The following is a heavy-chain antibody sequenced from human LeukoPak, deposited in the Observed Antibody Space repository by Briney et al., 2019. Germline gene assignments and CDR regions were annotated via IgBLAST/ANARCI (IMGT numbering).Heavy chain of an antibody. CDR2: TYYSGST. CDR3: ARLRYSYGFYYGMDV. Sequence: SETLSLTCTVSGGSISSYYWSWIRQPPGKGLEWIGYTYYSGSTNYNPSLKSRVTISVDTSKNQFSLKLSSVTAADTAVYYCARLRYSYGFYYGMDVWGQGTTVTVSS. J-gene: IGHJ6*02. D-gene: IGHD5-18*01. CDR1: GGSISSYY. V-gene: IGHV4-59*01.